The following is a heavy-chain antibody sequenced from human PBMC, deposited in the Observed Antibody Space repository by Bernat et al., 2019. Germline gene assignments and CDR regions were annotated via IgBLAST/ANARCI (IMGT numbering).Heavy chain of an antibody. CDR2: IWYDGSNK. J-gene: IGHJ6*02. D-gene: IGHD2-8*02. V-gene: IGHV3-33*01. CDR1: GFTFSSYG. Sequence: QVQLVESGGGVVQPGRSLRLSCAASGFTFSSYGMHWVRQAPGKGLEWVAVIWYDGSNKYYADSVKGRFTISRDNFKNTLYLQMNSLRAEDTAVYYCARAGGVRDYYCYYGMDVWGQGTTVTVSS. CDR3: ARAGGVRDYYCYYGMDV.